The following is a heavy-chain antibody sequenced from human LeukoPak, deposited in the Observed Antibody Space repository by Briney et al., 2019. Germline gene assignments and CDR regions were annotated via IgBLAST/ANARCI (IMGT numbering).Heavy chain of an antibody. CDR2: IYYSGST. J-gene: IGHJ4*02. D-gene: IGHD6-19*01. CDR1: GGSISSYC. V-gene: IGHV4-59*01. CDR3: ARERGAVAFDY. Sequence: KTSETPSLTCTVSGGSISSYCWSWIRQPPGKGLEWIGYIYYSGSTNYNPSLKSRVTISVDTSKNQFFLKLSSVTAADTAVYYCARERGAVAFDYWGQGTLVTVSS.